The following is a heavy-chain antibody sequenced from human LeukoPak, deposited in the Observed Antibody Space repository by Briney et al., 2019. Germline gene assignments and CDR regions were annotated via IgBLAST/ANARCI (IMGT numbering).Heavy chain of an antibody. Sequence: ASVKVSCKASGYTFTSYYMDWVRQAPGQGLEWMGIINPSGGSTSYAQKFQGRVTMTRDMSTSTVYMELSSLRSEDTAVYYCARGRRVWSGQTYYYYYMDVWGKGTTVTVSS. CDR3: ARGRRVWSGQTYYYYYMDV. CDR1: GYTFTSYY. CDR2: INPSGGST. J-gene: IGHJ6*03. D-gene: IGHD3-3*01. V-gene: IGHV1-46*01.